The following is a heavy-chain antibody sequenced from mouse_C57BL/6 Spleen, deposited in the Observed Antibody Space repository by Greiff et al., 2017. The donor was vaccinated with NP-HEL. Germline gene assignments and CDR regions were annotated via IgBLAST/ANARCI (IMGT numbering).Heavy chain of an antibody. Sequence: VQLKESGPGLVQPSQSLSITCTVSGFSLTSYGVHWVRQPPGKGLEWLGVIWSGGSTDYNAAFISRLSISKDNSKSQVFFKMNSLQADDTAIYYCAKNYYGSSYGYFDVWGTGTTVTVSS. CDR1: GFSLTSYG. CDR3: AKNYYGSSYGYFDV. J-gene: IGHJ1*03. CDR2: IWSGGST. D-gene: IGHD1-1*01. V-gene: IGHV2-4*01.